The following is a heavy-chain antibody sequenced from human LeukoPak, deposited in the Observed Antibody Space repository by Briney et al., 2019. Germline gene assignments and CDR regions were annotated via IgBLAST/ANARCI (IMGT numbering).Heavy chain of an antibody. CDR1: GGSINDYY. V-gene: IGHV4-4*07. CDR2: VSSSGNT. D-gene: IGHD6-19*01. J-gene: IGHJ4*02. CDR3: ARDRGVTVPDRRLDY. Sequence: SETLSLTCVVAGGSINDYYWSWIRQSAGKGLEWIGRVSSSGNTNYSPSLKSRLTMSVDNSNNQFSLRLTSVTAADTAVYYCARDRGVTVPDRRLDYWGQGTLVTVSS.